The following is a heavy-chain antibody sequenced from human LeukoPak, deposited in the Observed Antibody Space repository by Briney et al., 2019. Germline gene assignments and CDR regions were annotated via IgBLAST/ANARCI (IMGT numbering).Heavy chain of an antibody. V-gene: IGHV3-21*04. D-gene: IGHD3-3*01. Sequence: PGGSLRLSCAASGFTFSSYSMNWVRQAPGKGLEWVSSISSSSSYIYYADSVKGRFTISRDNAKNSLYLQMNSLRAEDTAVYYCARTRDLRYYFDYWGQGTLVTVSS. J-gene: IGHJ4*02. CDR2: ISSSSSYI. CDR3: ARTRDLRYYFDY. CDR1: GFTFSSYS.